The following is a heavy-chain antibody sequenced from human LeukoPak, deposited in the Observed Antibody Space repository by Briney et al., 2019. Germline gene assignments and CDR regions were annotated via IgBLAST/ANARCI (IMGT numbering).Heavy chain of an antibody. J-gene: IGHJ4*02. V-gene: IGHV3-7*05. Sequence: GGSLRLSCAASGFKFNSYWMSWVRQAPGKGLECVANIKQDGSEIYFVDSVKGRFTISRDNSKNTLSLQMNSLRAEDTAVYYCAKAGSGYNFGGFVWGQGTLVTVSS. D-gene: IGHD5-18*01. CDR3: AKAGSGYNFGGFV. CDR2: IKQDGSEI. CDR1: GFKFNSYW.